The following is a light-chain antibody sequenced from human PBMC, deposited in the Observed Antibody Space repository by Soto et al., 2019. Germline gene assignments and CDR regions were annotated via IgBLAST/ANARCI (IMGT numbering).Light chain of an antibody. CDR3: MQGTHWPPA. V-gene: IGKV2-30*01. CDR1: QSLVYNDGNIY. Sequence: DVVMTQSPLSLPVTLGQPASISCRSSQSLVYNDGNIYLNWFQQRPGQTPRRLIYKVSNRDSGVPDRFSGSGSDTDFTLKISWVEAEDVRVYYCMQGTHWPPAFGQGTKVEIK. CDR2: KVS. J-gene: IGKJ1*01.